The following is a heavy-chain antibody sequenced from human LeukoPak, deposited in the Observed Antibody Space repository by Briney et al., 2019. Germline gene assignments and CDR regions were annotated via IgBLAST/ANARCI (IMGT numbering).Heavy chain of an antibody. Sequence: ASVKVSCTASGYTFTSYGISWVRQAPGQGLEWMGWISAYNGNTNYAQKLQGRVTMTTDTSTSTAYMELRSLRSDDTAVYYCARDLRYDFWSGYAYYWGQGTLVTVSS. CDR1: GYTFTSYG. CDR3: ARDLRYDFWSGYAYY. V-gene: IGHV1-18*01. CDR2: ISAYNGNT. J-gene: IGHJ4*02. D-gene: IGHD3-3*01.